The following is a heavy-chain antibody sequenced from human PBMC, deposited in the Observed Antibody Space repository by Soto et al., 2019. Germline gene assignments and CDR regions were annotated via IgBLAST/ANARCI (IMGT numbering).Heavy chain of an antibody. V-gene: IGHV3-33*01. J-gene: IGHJ6*02. CDR2: IRYDGSNK. Sequence: PGGSLRLSCAASGFTFSSYGMHWVRQAPGKGLEWVAVIRYDGSNKYYADSVKGRFTISRDNSKNTLYLQMNSLRAEDTAVYYCARDGQGCRSSGVPCPYGMDVWGQGTTVTV. CDR3: ARDGQGCRSSGVPCPYGMDV. CDR1: GFTFSSYG. D-gene: IGHD3-3*01.